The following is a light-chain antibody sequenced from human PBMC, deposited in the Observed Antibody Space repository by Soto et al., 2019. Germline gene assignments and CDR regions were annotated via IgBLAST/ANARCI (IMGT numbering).Light chain of an antibody. CDR2: GAS. CDR3: QQYGSSYT. J-gene: IGKJ2*01. CDR1: QSVSSSY. Sequence: EIVLTQSPGTLSLSPGERATLSCRASQSVSSSYLAWYQQKPGQAPRLLIYGASSRATGIPDRFSGSGSGTDFTITISRLEPEDSAVYYCQQYGSSYTFGQGTKLELK. V-gene: IGKV3-20*01.